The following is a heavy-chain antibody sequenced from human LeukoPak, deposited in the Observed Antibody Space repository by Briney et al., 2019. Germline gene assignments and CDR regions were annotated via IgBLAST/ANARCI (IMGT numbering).Heavy chain of an antibody. CDR1: GYSFTNYG. CDR2: ISAYNGNP. CDR3: ARDGHRRFHYDNGAYRFDN. J-gene: IGHJ4*02. D-gene: IGHD3-22*01. V-gene: IGHV1-18*01. Sequence: ASVKVSCKTSGYSFTNYGISWVRQALGQGLEWMGWISAYNGNPIYAQKLQGRVTMSTDTSTSTVYMELRGLRSDDTAVYYCARDGHRRFHYDNGAYRFDNWGQGTLVTVSS.